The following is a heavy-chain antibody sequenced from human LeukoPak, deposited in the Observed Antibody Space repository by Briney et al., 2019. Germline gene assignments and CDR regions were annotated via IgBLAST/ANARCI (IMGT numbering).Heavy chain of an antibody. Sequence: WETLSLTCAVYGGSFSGYYWSWIRQPPGKGVEWIGEINHRGSTNYNPSLKSRVTISVDTSKNQFSMKVNSVTAEDASVYYCARILGGLVFWGKGTLVTVSS. CDR2: INHRGST. D-gene: IGHD4-23*01. CDR3: ARILGGLVF. CDR1: GGSFSGYY. V-gene: IGHV4-34*01. J-gene: IGHJ4*01.